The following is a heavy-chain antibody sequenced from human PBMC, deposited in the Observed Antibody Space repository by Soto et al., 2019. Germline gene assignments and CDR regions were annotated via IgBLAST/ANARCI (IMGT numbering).Heavy chain of an antibody. CDR2: SYWDDDK. J-gene: IGHJ4*02. Sequence: QITLKESGPTLVKPTQTLTLTCTFSGFSLSTSGVGVGWIRQPPGKALEWLALSYWDDDKRYSPSLKSRLTITKDTSKNQVVLTMTNMDPVDTATYSCAHSWYCSGGSCYYTYYFDYWGQGTLVTVSS. CDR3: AHSWYCSGGSCYYTYYFDY. V-gene: IGHV2-5*02. D-gene: IGHD2-15*01. CDR1: GFSLSTSGVG.